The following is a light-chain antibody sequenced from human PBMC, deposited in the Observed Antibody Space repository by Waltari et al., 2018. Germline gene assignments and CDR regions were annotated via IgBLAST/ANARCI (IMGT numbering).Light chain of an antibody. CDR3: CSYAGSSTVV. CDR1: SSDVGSYNL. V-gene: IGLV2-23*02. CDR2: EVT. Sequence: QSALTQPASVSGSPRQSITISCPGTSSDVGSYNLVSWYQQHPGKAPKLMIYEVTKRPSGVSNRFSGSKSGNTASLTISGLQAEDEADYYCCSYAGSSTVVFGGGTKLTVL. J-gene: IGLJ2*01.